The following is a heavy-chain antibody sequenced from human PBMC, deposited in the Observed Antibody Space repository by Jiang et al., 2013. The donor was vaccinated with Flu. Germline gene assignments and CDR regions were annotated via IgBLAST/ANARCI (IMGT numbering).Heavy chain of an antibody. Sequence: GSGLVKPSETLSLTCAVSGYSISSGYYWGWIRQPPGKGLEWIGSIYHSGSTYYNPSLKSRVTISVDTSKNQFSLKLSSVTAADTAVYYCARGWVGDYCWFDPWGQGTLVTVSS. D-gene: IGHD4-17*01. V-gene: IGHV4-38-2*01. CDR2: IYHSGST. CDR1: GYSISSGYY. CDR3: ARGWVGDYCWFDP. J-gene: IGHJ5*02.